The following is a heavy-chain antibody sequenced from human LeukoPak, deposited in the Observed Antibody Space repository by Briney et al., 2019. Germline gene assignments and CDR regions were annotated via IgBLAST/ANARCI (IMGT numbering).Heavy chain of an antibody. CDR1: GYTFTSNG. CDR3: ARDRRWDYYFDY. CDR2: ISAYDYNT. J-gene: IGHJ4*02. V-gene: IGHV1-18*01. Sequence: ASVKVSCKASGYTFTSNGISWVRQVPGQGLEWMGWISAYDYNTNYAQKFQGRVTMTTDTSTSTAYMELRSLRSDDTAVYYCARDRRWDYYFDYWGQGTLVTVSS. D-gene: IGHD1-26*01.